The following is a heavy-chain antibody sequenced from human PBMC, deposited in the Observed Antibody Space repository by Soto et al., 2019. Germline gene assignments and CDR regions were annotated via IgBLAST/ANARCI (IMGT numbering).Heavy chain of an antibody. D-gene: IGHD3-9*01. V-gene: IGHV4-30-2*01. Sequence: TLSLTCDVSGDTISTGGYTWAWIRQPPGKALEWIGEINHSGTTNYNPSLKSRVTISVDTSKNQFSLKLSSVTAADTAVYYCARGSYYDILTAYATDLDYWGQGTLVTVSS. CDR2: INHSGTT. CDR3: ARGSYYDILTAYATDLDY. J-gene: IGHJ4*02. CDR1: GDTISTGGYT.